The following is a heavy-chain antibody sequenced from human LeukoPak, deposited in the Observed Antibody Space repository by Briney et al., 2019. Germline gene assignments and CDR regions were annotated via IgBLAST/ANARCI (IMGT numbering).Heavy chain of an antibody. J-gene: IGHJ4*02. Sequence: PGGSLRLSCADSGSTFSGHAVSWVRQPPGKGLEWVLGISVTGDYTHYADSVKGRFSVSRDNSKNTLYLHMNSLTVEDTAVYFCATFRGDGYNLGFDNWGQGTLVTVSS. CDR1: GSTFSGHA. CDR2: ISVTGDYT. V-gene: IGHV3-23*01. CDR3: ATFRGDGYNLGFDN. D-gene: IGHD5-24*01.